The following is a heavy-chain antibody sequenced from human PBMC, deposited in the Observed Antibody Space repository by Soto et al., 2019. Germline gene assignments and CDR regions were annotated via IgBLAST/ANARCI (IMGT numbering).Heavy chain of an antibody. V-gene: IGHV1-3*05. J-gene: IGHJ4*02. CDR2: INAGNGNT. D-gene: IGHD6-19*01. CDR3: ARSPAIAVADY. CDR1: GYTFTSYA. Sequence: QVQLVQSGAEEKKPGASVKVSCKASGYTFTSYAMHWVRQAPGQRLEWMGWINAGNGNTKYSQKFQGRVTITRDTSASTPYMELTSLRSEDTAVYYCARSPAIAVADYWGQGTLVTLSS.